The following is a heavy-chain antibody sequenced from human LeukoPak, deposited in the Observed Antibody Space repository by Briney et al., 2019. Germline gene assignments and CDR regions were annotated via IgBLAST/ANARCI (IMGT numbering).Heavy chain of an antibody. CDR2: IRYDGSNK. CDR3: AKSRSGYYQLAFDI. Sequence: GGSLRLSCAASGFTFSSYGIHWVRQAPGKWLEWVAFIRYDGSNKYYADSVKGRFTISRDNSKNTLYLQMNSLRAEDTAVYYYAKSRSGYYQLAFDIWGQGTMVTVSS. J-gene: IGHJ3*02. D-gene: IGHD3-22*01. CDR1: GFTFSSYG. V-gene: IGHV3-30*02.